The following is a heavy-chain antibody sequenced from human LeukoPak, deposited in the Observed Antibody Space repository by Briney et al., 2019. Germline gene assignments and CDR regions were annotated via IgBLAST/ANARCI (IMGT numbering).Heavy chain of an antibody. V-gene: IGHV4-59*10. CDR2: IYTSGST. CDR3: ARGDSSGYYADY. J-gene: IGHJ4*02. Sequence: SETLSLTCAVYGGSFSGYYWSWIRQPAGKGLEWIGRIYTSGSTNYNPSLKSRVTMSVDTSKNQFSLKLSSVTAADTAVYYCARGDSSGYYADYWGQGTLVTVSS. CDR1: GGSFSGYY. D-gene: IGHD3-22*01.